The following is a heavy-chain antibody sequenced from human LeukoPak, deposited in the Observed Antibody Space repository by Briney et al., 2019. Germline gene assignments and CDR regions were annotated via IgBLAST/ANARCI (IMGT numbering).Heavy chain of an antibody. D-gene: IGHD2-15*01. Sequence: SETLSLTCAVYGGSFSGYYWSWIRRPPGKGLEWIGEINHSGSTNYNPSLKSRVTISVDTSKNQFSLKLSSVTAADTAVYYCARGGIVVVVTTTRRVNWFDPWGQGTLVTVSS. CDR2: INHSGST. V-gene: IGHV4-34*01. J-gene: IGHJ5*02. CDR1: GGSFSGYY. CDR3: ARGGIVVVVTTTRRVNWFDP.